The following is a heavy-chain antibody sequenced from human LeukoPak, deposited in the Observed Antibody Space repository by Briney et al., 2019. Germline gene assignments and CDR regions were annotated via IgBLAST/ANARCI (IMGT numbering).Heavy chain of an antibody. J-gene: IGHJ6*02. D-gene: IGHD1-26*01. CDR1: GYDFSDYW. Sequence: RGESLKISCKASGYDFSDYWIAWVRQMPGKGLEWMGSIWPGNFDTRYSPSFQGQVTISADKSISTAYLQWSSLKASDTAMYYCARRYSGSYYYGMDVWGQGTTVTVSS. V-gene: IGHV5-51*01. CDR3: ARRYSGSYYYGMDV. CDR2: IWPGNFDT.